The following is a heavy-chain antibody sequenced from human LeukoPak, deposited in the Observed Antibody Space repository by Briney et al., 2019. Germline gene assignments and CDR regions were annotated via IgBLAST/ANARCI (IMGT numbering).Heavy chain of an antibody. CDR3: ARRTGPYYGSGSYGLDV. J-gene: IGHJ6*02. D-gene: IGHD3-10*01. CDR2: ISSGSTSI. V-gene: IGHV3-21*01. CDR1: GFTFSSYS. Sequence: GGSLTLSCAASGFTFSSYSMNWVRQPPGKGLERVSSISSGSTSIYYADSVKGRFTISRDNAKNSLYLQMSSLRAEDTAAYYCARRTGPYYGSGSYGLDVWGQGTRVPVSS.